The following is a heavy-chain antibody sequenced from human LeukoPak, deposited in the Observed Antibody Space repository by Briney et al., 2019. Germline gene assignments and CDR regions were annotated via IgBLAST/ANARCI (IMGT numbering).Heavy chain of an antibody. V-gene: IGHV3-23*01. CDR3: AKVGPYYYGSGRGYYFDY. CDR2: ISGSGGST. CDR1: GFTFSSYA. Sequence: GGSLRPSCAASGFTFSSYAMSWVRQAPGKGLEWVPAISGSGGSTYYADSVKGRFTISRDNSKNTLYLQMNSLRAEDTAVYYCAKVGPYYYGSGRGYYFDYWGQGTLVTVSS. D-gene: IGHD3-10*01. J-gene: IGHJ4*02.